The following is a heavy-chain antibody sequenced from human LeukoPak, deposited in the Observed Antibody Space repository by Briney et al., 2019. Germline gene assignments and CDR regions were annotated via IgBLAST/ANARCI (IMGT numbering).Heavy chain of an antibody. Sequence: GASVKVSCKASGYTFSSYDLNWVRQATGQGLEWMGWMNPNSGNTGYAQKFQGRVTMTRDTSISTAYMELSRLRSDDTAVYYCARVTLAHVLRFLEWLFDYWGQGTLVTVSS. D-gene: IGHD3-3*01. CDR3: ARVTLAHVLRFLEWLFDY. J-gene: IGHJ4*02. CDR2: MNPNSGNT. CDR1: GYTFSSYD. V-gene: IGHV1-8*01.